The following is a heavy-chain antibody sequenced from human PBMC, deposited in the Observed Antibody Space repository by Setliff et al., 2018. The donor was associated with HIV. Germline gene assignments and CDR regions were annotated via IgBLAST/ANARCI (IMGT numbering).Heavy chain of an antibody. CDR1: GGTFNTYT. V-gene: IGHV1-69*16. CDR2: IIPFTGTT. D-gene: IGHD3-10*01. CDR3: ARAPRLTMIRGVFDH. Sequence: SVKVSCKASGGTFNTYTITWVRQAPGQGLEWMGGIIPFTGTTNYAQKFQGRVTITTDESRSIVYMEVSSLRSEDTAVYYCARAPRLTMIRGVFDHWGQGTLVTVSS. J-gene: IGHJ4*02.